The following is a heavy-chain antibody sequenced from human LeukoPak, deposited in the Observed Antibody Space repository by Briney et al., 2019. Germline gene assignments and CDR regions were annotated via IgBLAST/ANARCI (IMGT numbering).Heavy chain of an antibody. CDR1: GYTFTSYD. D-gene: IGHD4-17*01. V-gene: IGHV1-8*01. CDR2: INPNSGNT. CDR3: ARGLTVTTRPAGY. Sequence: GASVKVSCKASGYTFTSYDINWVRQATGQGLEWLGWINPNSGNTDYAQKFQGRVTMTRNTSISTAYMELSSLRSEDTAMYYCARGLTVTTRPAGYWGQGTLVTVSS. J-gene: IGHJ4*02.